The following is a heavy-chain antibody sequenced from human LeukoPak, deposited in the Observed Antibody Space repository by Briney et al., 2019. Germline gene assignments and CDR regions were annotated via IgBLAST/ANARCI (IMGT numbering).Heavy chain of an antibody. CDR3: ATGRSCTTCYLPDY. V-gene: IGHV3-7*01. D-gene: IGHD2-2*01. Sequence: GGSLRLSCAVSGITFSDYWMTWVRQAPGKGLEWVANINQNGGENYYVDSVKGRFTISRDNTKNSVYLQMNSLRAEDTAAYYCATGRSCTTCYLPDYWGQGTLVTVSS. CDR2: INQNGGEN. J-gene: IGHJ4*02. CDR1: GITFSDYW.